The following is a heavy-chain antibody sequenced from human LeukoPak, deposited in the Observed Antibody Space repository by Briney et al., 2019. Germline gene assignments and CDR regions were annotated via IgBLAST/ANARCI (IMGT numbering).Heavy chain of an antibody. Sequence: PGGSLRLSCAASGFTFSSYAMSWVRQAPGKGLEWVSAISGSGGSTYYADSVKGRFTISRDNSKNTLYLQMNSLRAEDTAVYYCATFRDGRGPYGMDVWGQGTTVTVSS. CDR3: ATFRDGRGPYGMDV. D-gene: IGHD1-26*01. CDR2: ISGSGGST. CDR1: GFTFSSYA. J-gene: IGHJ6*02. V-gene: IGHV3-23*01.